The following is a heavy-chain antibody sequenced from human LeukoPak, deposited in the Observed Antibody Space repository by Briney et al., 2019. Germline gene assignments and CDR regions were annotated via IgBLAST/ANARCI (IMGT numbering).Heavy chain of an antibody. CDR1: GYTFTSYA. CDR3: ASFGAHSFDY. Sequence: ASVKVSCKTSGYTFTSYAMNWVRQAPGQGLEFMGWINTGTGNPTYAQGFTGRFVFSLDTSVSTAYLQISTLKPEDTAVYYCASFGAHSFDYWSQGTLVTVSS. D-gene: IGHD3-10*01. J-gene: IGHJ4*02. V-gene: IGHV7-4-1*02. CDR2: INTGTGNP.